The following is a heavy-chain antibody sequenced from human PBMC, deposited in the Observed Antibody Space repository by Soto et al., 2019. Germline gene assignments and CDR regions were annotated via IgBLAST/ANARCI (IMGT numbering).Heavy chain of an antibody. CDR2: IHYSGST. CDR1: GGSISSNIYH. Sequence: SETLSLTCTVSGGSISSNIYHWGWIRQPPGKGLELIGNIHYSGSTYYDSSLKSRVTISVDTSKNQFSLKLSSVTAADMAMYYCASQHYYDSSGYYVVYWGQGTLVTVS. V-gene: IGHV4-39*01. CDR3: ASQHYYDSSGYYVVY. J-gene: IGHJ4*02. D-gene: IGHD3-22*01.